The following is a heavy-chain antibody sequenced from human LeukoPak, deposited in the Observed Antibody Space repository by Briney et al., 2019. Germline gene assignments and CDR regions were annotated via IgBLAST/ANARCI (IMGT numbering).Heavy chain of an antibody. CDR3: ARRNPRIFRLWELPSLEGAFDI. V-gene: IGHV1-24*01. CDR1: GYTLTELS. Sequence: ASVKVSCKVSGYTLTELSMHWVRQAPGKGLEWMGGFDPEDGETIYAQKFQGRVTMTEDTSTDTAYMELSSLRSEDTAVYYCARRNPRIFRLWELPSLEGAFDIWGQGTMVTVSS. CDR2: FDPEDGET. J-gene: IGHJ3*02. D-gene: IGHD1-26*01.